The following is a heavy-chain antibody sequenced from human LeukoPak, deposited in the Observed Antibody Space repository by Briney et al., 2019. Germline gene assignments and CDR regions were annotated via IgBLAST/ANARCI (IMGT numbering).Heavy chain of an antibody. Sequence: ASVKVSCKASGYTFTSYGISWVRQAPGQGLEWMGWISAYNGNTNYAQKLQGRVTMTTDTSTSTAYMELRSLRSDDTAVYYCAREGVRGLWFGELPGEIWGQGTMVTVSS. CDR3: AREGVRGLWFGELPGEI. CDR1: GYTFTSYG. CDR2: ISAYNGNT. D-gene: IGHD3-10*01. J-gene: IGHJ3*02. V-gene: IGHV1-18*01.